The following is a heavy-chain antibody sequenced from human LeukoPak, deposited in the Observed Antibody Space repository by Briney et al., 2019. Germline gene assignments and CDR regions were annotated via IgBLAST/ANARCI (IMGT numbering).Heavy chain of an antibody. Sequence: SETLSLTCTVSGDSISNSDYYWSWIRQPPGKGLEWIGEINHSGSTNYNPSLKSRVTVSVDTSKNQFSLKLSSVTAADTAVYYCARGLGYYYDSSGPTVFDYWGQGTLVTVSS. D-gene: IGHD3-22*01. CDR1: GDSISNSDYY. CDR2: INHSGST. CDR3: ARGLGYYYDSSGPTVFDY. V-gene: IGHV4-39*07. J-gene: IGHJ4*02.